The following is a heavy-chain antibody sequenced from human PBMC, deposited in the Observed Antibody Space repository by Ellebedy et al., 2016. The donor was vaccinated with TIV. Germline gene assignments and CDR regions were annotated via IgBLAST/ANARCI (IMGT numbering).Heavy chain of an antibody. CDR2: VYYSGST. J-gene: IGHJ4*02. Sequence: MPSETLSLTCTVSGGSIGAYYWSWIRQPPGKGLEWIGYVYYSGSTNYNPSLKTRVTISVDTSKNQFSLKLSSVTAADTAVYYCARENTWFGEVYYFDYWGQGTLVTVSS. D-gene: IGHD3-10*01. V-gene: IGHV4-59*01. CDR1: GGSIGAYY. CDR3: ARENTWFGEVYYFDY.